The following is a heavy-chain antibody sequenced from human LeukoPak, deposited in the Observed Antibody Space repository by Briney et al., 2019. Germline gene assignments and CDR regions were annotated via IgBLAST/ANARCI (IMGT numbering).Heavy chain of an antibody. D-gene: IGHD5-24*01. CDR1: GYTFTSYG. CDR3: AVVEMATIY. J-gene: IGHJ4*02. Sequence: ASVKVSCKASGYTFTSYGISWVRQAPGQGLEWMGWINTNTGNLTYAQGFTGRFVFSLDTSVSTAYLQISSLKAEDTAVYYCAVVEMATIYWGQGTLVTVSS. CDR2: INTNTGNL. V-gene: IGHV7-4-1*02.